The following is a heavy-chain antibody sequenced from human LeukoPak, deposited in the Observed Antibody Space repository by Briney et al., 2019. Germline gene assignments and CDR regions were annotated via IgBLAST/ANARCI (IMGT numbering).Heavy chain of an antibody. CDR1: GFTFSSYA. D-gene: IGHD6-13*01. CDR3: AGSSWSLYNWFDP. J-gene: IGHJ5*02. V-gene: IGHV3-23*01. Sequence: GGSLRLSCAASGFTFSSYAMSWVRQAPGKGLEWVSAISGSGSSTYYADSVKGRFTISRDNSRNTLYLQMNSLRAEDTAVYYCAGSSWSLYNWFDPWGQGTLVTVSS. CDR2: ISGSGSST.